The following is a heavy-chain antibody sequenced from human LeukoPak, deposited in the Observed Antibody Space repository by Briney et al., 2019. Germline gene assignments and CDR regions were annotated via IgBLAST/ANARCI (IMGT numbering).Heavy chain of an antibody. Sequence: ASVRVSCKASQYSFSDYAIHWVRQAPGQRLEWMGGIIPIFGTANYAQKFQGRVTITADESTSTAYMELSSLRSEDTAVYYCARTIGSSGYTATYYFDYWGQGTLVTVSS. CDR1: QYSFSDYA. CDR2: IIPIFGTA. D-gene: IGHD3-22*01. J-gene: IGHJ4*02. V-gene: IGHV1-69*13. CDR3: ARTIGSSGYTATYYFDY.